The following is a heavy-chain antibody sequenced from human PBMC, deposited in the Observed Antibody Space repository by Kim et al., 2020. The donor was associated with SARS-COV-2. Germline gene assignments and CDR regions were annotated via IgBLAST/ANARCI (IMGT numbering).Heavy chain of an antibody. CDR3: ARESVTFGGGVDV. Sequence: GGSLRLSCAASGFTFSSYWMHWVRQAPGKGLVWVSRINSDGRSTSYADSVKGRFTISRDNAKNTLYLQMNSLRAEDTAVYYCARESVTFGGGVDVWGHGTTVTVSS. D-gene: IGHD3-16*01. V-gene: IGHV3-74*01. J-gene: IGHJ6*02. CDR1: GFTFSSYW. CDR2: INSDGRST.